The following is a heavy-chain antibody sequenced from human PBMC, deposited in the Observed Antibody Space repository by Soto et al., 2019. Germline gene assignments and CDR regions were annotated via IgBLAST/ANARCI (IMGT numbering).Heavy chain of an antibody. J-gene: IGHJ6*02. CDR1: GFTVSSNY. V-gene: IGHV3-53*01. D-gene: IGHD3-10*01. CDR2: LYSGGNT. Sequence: LGGSLRLSCAVSGFTVSSNYMSWVRQAPGQGLEWVSSLYSGGNTYYADSVKGRFILSRDNSRNTLYFEMNGLRAEDTAVYYCARDQRDGNSWPSSDYHYGMDVWGQGTTVTVSS. CDR3: ARDQRDGNSWPSSDYHYGMDV.